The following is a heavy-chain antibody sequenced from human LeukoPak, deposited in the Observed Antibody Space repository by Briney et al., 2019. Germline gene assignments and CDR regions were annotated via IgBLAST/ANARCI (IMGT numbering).Heavy chain of an antibody. CDR3: ARTGDYGGNSHFDY. CDR1: GYTFTSYD. D-gene: IGHD4-23*01. V-gene: IGHV1-8*01. CDR2: MNPNSANT. J-gene: IGHJ4*02. Sequence: ASVKVSCKASGYTFTSYDINWVRQATGQGLEWMGWMNPNSANTGYAQKFQGRVTMTRNTSISTAYMELSSLRSEDTAVYYCARTGDYGGNSHFDYWGQGTLVTVSS.